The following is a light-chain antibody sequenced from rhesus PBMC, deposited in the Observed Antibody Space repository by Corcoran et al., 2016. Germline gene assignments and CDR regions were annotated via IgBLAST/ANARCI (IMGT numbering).Light chain of an antibody. J-gene: IGKJ3*01. Sequence: DIQMTQSPSSLSASVGDRVTITCRASENVNNYLNWYQQKPGKAPKLLIYKASTLQSGVPSRFSGNGSGTDYTVTISSLQPEDVATYYCQHGYGTPFTFGPGTKLDIK. CDR1: ENVNNY. CDR3: QHGYGTPFT. CDR2: KAS. V-gene: IGKV1-74*01.